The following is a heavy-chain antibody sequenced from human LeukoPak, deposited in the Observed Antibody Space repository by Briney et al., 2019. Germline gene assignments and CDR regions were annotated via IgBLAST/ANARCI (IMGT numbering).Heavy chain of an antibody. Sequence: KTGGSLRLSCAASGFTFSRHGMNWVRQAPGKGLEWASFIDTTSSYIYYADSMKGRFTISRDNAKNSLYLEMNSLRAEDTAVYYCARGRSITILRGVAISDGFDMWGQGTMVIVSS. CDR3: ARGRSITILRGVAISDGFDM. V-gene: IGHV3-21*01. CDR1: GFTFSRHG. CDR2: IDTTSSYI. J-gene: IGHJ3*02. D-gene: IGHD3-10*01.